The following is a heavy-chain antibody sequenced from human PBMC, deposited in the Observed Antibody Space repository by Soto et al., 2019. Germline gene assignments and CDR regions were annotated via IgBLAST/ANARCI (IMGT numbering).Heavy chain of an antibody. CDR3: ARDLRVGPIDY. V-gene: IGHV4-61*01. CDR1: GGSVSSGSYY. J-gene: IGHJ4*02. D-gene: IGHD1-26*01. Sequence: SETLSLTCTVSGGSVSSGSYYWSWIRQPPGKGLEWIGYIYYSGSTNYNPSLKSRVTISVDTSKNQFSLKLSSVTAADTAVYYCARDLRVGPIDYWGQGTLVTVSS. CDR2: IYYSGST.